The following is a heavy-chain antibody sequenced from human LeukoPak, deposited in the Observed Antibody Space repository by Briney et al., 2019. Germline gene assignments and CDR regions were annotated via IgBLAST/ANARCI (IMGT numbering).Heavy chain of an antibody. CDR1: GFTFSSYS. CDR2: ISDSGGST. J-gene: IGHJ3*01. V-gene: IGHV3-23*01. Sequence: GGSLRLSCAASGFTFSSYSMNWVRQAPGKGLEWVSGISDSGGSTYYADSVKGRFTISRDNSKKQLFLQVDSLRVEDTAVYYCAKGKINHDGAFDAWGQGTRVTVSS. D-gene: IGHD3-16*01. CDR3: AKGKINHDGAFDA.